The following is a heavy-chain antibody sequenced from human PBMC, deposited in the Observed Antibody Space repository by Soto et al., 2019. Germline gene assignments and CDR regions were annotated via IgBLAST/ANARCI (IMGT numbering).Heavy chain of an antibody. CDR2: IIPIPGIT. CDR3: ARGRLSVALYYFDS. CDR1: GVTFSSYI. Sequence: QVQLVQSGAEVKKPGSSVKVSCKASGVTFSSYIITWARQAPGQGLEWMGRIIPIPGITTYARKFQGRITISADKSTSTAYMELSSLSSEDTAVYYCARGRLSVALYYFDSWGQGTLVTVSS. V-gene: IGHV1-69*02. D-gene: IGHD3-3*02. J-gene: IGHJ4*02.